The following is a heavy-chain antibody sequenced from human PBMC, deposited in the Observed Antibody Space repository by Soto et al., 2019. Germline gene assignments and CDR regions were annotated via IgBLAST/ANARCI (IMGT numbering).Heavy chain of an antibody. J-gene: IGHJ6*01. CDR2: IYYSGST. Sequence: SETLSVTCTFSGGSISIYYWSWIRQPPGKGLELIGYIYYSGSTNYNPSLKSRVTISVDTSKNQFSLKLSSVTAADTAVYYCARHLDGVYYYYGMDVWGQGTTVTVSS. CDR1: GGSISIYY. V-gene: IGHV4-59*01. D-gene: IGHD4-17*01. CDR3: ARHLDGVYYYYGMDV.